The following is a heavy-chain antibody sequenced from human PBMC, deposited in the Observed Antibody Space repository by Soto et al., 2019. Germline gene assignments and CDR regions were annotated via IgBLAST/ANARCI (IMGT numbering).Heavy chain of an antibody. CDR1: GSTFTGYY. CDR2: INPNSGGT. V-gene: IGHV1-2*04. D-gene: IGHD4-17*01. J-gene: IGHJ5*02. CDR3: ARGGYGDNNWFDP. Sequence: ASVKVSCKASGSTFTGYYMHWVRQAPGQGLEWMGWINPNSGGTNYAQKFQGWVTMTRDTSISTAYMELSRLRSDDTAVYYCARGGYGDNNWFDPWGQGTLVTVSS.